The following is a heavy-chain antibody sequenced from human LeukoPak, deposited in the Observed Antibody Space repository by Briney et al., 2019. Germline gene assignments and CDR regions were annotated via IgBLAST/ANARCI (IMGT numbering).Heavy chain of an antibody. D-gene: IGHD3-9*01. Sequence: GGSLRLSCAASGFTFSSYSMNWVRQAPGKGLEWVSYISSSSSTIYYADSVKGRFTISRDNAKNSLYLQMNSLRAEDTAVYYCARDLYYDILTSPDYWGQGTLVTVSS. J-gene: IGHJ4*02. CDR1: GFTFSSYS. V-gene: IGHV3-48*04. CDR2: ISSSSSTI. CDR3: ARDLYYDILTSPDY.